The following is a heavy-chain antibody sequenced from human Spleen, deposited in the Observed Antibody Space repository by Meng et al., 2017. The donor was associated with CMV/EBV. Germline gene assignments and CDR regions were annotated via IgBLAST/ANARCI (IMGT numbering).Heavy chain of an antibody. J-gene: IGHJ2*01. V-gene: IGHV1-69-2*01. CDR2: VDPEDGET. CDR3: ATGELSGYDF. Sequence: KIFCKVSGYTFIDYYMHWVQEAPGKGLEWMGLVDPEDGETIYAEKFQGRVTITADTSTDTAYMELSSLRSEDTAMYYCATGELSGYDFWGRGTLVTVSS. D-gene: IGHD3-3*01. CDR1: GYTFIDYY.